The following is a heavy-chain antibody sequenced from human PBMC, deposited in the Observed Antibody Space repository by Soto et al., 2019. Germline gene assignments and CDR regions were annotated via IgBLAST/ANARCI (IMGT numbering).Heavy chain of an antibody. Sequence: GASVKVSCKASGGTFSSYAISWVRQAPGQGLEWMGGIIPIFGTANYAQKFQGRVTITADKSTSTAYMELSSLRSEDTAVYYCARYCSGGSCPRWDYYGMAVWGQGTTVTVSS. CDR2: IIPIFGTA. V-gene: IGHV1-69*06. CDR3: ARYCSGGSCPRWDYYGMAV. J-gene: IGHJ6*02. D-gene: IGHD2-15*01. CDR1: GGTFSSYA.